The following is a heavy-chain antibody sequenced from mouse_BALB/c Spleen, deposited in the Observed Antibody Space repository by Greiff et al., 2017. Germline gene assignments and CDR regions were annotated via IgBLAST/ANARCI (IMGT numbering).Heavy chain of an antibody. CDR1: GYSFTGYY. CDR3: ARENLPLAY. CDR2: INPYNGAT. J-gene: IGHJ3*01. V-gene: IGHV1-31*01. Sequence: VQLQQSGPELVKPGASVKISCKASGYSFTGYYMHWVKQSHVKSLEWIGRINPYNGATSYNQNFKDKDSLTVDKSSSTAYMELHSLTSEDAADYYCARENLPLAYWGQGTLVTVSA.